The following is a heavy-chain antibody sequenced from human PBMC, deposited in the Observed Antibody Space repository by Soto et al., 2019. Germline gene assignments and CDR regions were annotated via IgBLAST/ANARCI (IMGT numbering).Heavy chain of an antibody. D-gene: IGHD2-15*01. CDR3: ARASTRGSVYFDY. CDR2: IYYSGST. Sequence: SETLSLTCTVSSGSVSSGSYYWSWIRQPPGKGLEWIGYIYYSGSTNYNPSLKSRVTISVDTSKNQFSLKLSSVTAADTAVYYCARASTRGSVYFDYWGQGTLVTVSS. V-gene: IGHV4-61*01. CDR1: SGSVSSGSYY. J-gene: IGHJ4*02.